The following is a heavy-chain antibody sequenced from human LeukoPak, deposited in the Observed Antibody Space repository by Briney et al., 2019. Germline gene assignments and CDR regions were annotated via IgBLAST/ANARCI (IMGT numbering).Heavy chain of an antibody. CDR1: GVTFSSYA. Sequence: GGSLRLSCAASGVTFSSYAMSWVRQAPGKGLEWVSGISGIGDNTYYADSVKGRFTISRDNSKNTLYLQMNSLRADDTAVYYCAKGGLVHRFDPWGQGTLVTVSS. V-gene: IGHV3-23*01. J-gene: IGHJ5*02. CDR2: ISGIGDNT. CDR3: AKGGLVHRFDP.